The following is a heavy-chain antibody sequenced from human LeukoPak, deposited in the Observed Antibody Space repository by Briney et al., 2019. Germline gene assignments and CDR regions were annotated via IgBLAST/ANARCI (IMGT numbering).Heavy chain of an antibody. CDR1: GGTFSSYA. V-gene: IGHV1-69*05. Sequence: EASVKVSCKASGGTFSSYAISWVRQAPGQGLEWMGRIIPIFGTANYAQKFQGRVMITTDESTSTAYMELSSLRSEDTAVYYCARGASYAHTSHNWFDPWGQGTLVTVSS. D-gene: IGHD1-26*01. CDR3: ARGASYAHTSHNWFDP. CDR2: IIPIFGTA. J-gene: IGHJ5*02.